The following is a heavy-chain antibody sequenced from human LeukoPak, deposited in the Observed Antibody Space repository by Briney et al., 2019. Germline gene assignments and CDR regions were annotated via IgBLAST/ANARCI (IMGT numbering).Heavy chain of an antibody. V-gene: IGHV1-2*06. J-gene: IGHJ5*02. CDR2: INPNSGGT. Sequence: ASVKVSCKASGYTFTGYYMHWVRQAPGQGLEWMGRINPNSGGTNYAQKFQGRVTMTRDTSISTAYMELSRLRSDDTAVYYCARGRGIAAAGPPTFPWFDPWGQGTLVTVSS. CDR1: GYTFTGYY. CDR3: ARGRGIAAAGPPTFPWFDP. D-gene: IGHD6-13*01.